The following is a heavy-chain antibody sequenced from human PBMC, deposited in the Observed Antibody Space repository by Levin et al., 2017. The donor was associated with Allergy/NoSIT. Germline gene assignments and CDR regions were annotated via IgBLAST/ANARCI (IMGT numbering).Heavy chain of an antibody. CDR2: VYYSGST. J-gene: IGHJ4*02. CDR1: GGSISSSSYY. D-gene: IGHD6-19*01. V-gene: IGHV4-39*01. Sequence: SQTLSLTCTVSGGSISSSSYYWGWIRQPPGKGLEWIGSVYYSGSTYYNPSLQSRVTISVDTSKNQFSLKLSSVTAADTAVYYCARHSSGWYGFDYWGQGTLVTVSS. CDR3: ARHSSGWYGFDY.